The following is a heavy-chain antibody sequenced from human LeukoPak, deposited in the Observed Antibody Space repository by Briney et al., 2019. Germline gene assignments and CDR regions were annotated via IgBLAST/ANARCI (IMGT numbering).Heavy chain of an antibody. CDR2: ISYDGSNK. D-gene: IGHD2-2*01. CDR3: ARDAGSTKGIVPAAKY. J-gene: IGHJ4*02. Sequence: PGRSLRLACAASGFTFSSYGMHWVRQAPGKGLEWVAVISYDGSNKYYADSVKGRFTISRDNAKNSLYLQMNSLRAEDTAVYYCARDAGSTKGIVPAAKYWGQGTLVTVSS. V-gene: IGHV3-30*03. CDR1: GFTFSSYG.